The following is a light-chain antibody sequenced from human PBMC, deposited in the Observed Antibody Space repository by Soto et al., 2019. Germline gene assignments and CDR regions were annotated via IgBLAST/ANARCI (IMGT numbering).Light chain of an antibody. V-gene: IGKV2-24*01. CDR2: KTS. J-gene: IGKJ2*01. Sequence: EIVMAQTPLSSPVTLGQPASISCRSSQSILDSDGETYLSWFQQRPGQAPRLLIYKTSSRFSGVPDRFSGSGAGIDFTLKISRVEVEDVGVYYCMQATQFPHTFGQGTKLEI. CDR1: QSILDSDGETY. CDR3: MQATQFPHT.